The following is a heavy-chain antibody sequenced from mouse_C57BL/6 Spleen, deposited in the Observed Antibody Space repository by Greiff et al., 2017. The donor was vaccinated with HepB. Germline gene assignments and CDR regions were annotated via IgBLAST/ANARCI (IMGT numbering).Heavy chain of an antibody. V-gene: IGHV1-26*01. CDR1: GYTFTDYY. CDR2: INPNNGGT. Sequence: EVQLQQSGPELVKPGASVKISCKASGYTFTDYYMNWVKQSHGKSLEWIGDINPNNGGTSYNQKFKGKATLTVDKSSSTAYMELRSLTSEDSAVYYCARSAYYSNYVDYWGQGTTLTVSS. J-gene: IGHJ2*01. D-gene: IGHD2-5*01. CDR3: ARSAYYSNYVDY.